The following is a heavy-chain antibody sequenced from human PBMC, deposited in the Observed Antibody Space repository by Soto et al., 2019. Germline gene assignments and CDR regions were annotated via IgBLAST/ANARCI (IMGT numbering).Heavy chain of an antibody. CDR3: AKMYSSGWYSDY. Sequence: QAQLVESGGGVVQPGRSLRLSCAASGFTFSSYGMHWVRQAPGKGLEWVAVISYDGSNKYYADSVKGRFTISRDNSKNTLYLQMNSLRAEDTAVYYCAKMYSSGWYSDYWGQGTLVTVSS. CDR1: GFTFSSYG. J-gene: IGHJ4*02. CDR2: ISYDGSNK. D-gene: IGHD6-19*01. V-gene: IGHV3-30*18.